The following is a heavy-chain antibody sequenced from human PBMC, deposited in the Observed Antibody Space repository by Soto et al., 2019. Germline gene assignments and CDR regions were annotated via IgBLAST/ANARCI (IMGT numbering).Heavy chain of an antibody. Sequence: SVKVSCKASGGTFSSYAISWVRQAPGQGLEWMGGIIPIFGTANYAQKFQGRVTITADESTSTAYMELSSLRSEDTAVYYCAREGSRLRGNWFDPWGQGTLVTVSS. CDR1: GGTFSSYA. CDR3: AREGSRLRGNWFDP. J-gene: IGHJ5*02. V-gene: IGHV1-69*13. D-gene: IGHD3-10*01. CDR2: IIPIFGTA.